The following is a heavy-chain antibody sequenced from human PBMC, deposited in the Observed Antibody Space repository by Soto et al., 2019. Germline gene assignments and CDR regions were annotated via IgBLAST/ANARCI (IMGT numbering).Heavy chain of an antibody. V-gene: IGHV1-8*01. CDR2: MNPNSGNT. D-gene: IGHD1-1*01. Sequence: ASVKVSCKASESTFMNYYISWVRQATGQGLEWMGWMNPNSGNTGYALKFQGRVSMTRNTSIYTVYLELSSLASDDTAVYYCVRMASSGTLNWFDPWGQGTLVTVSS. CDR3: VRMASSGTLNWFDP. J-gene: IGHJ5*02. CDR1: ESTFMNYY.